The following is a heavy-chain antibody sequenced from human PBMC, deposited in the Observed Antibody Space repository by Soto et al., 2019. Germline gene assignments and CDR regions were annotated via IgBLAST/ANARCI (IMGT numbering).Heavy chain of an antibody. CDR2: ISYDGSNK. D-gene: IGHD2-21*02. J-gene: IGHJ4*02. CDR3: ARDRGTFCGGDCYLGYFDY. CDR1: GFTFSSYA. Sequence: QVQLVESGGGVVQPGRSLRLSCAASGFTFSSYAMHWVRQAPGKGLEWVAVISYDGSNKYYADSVKGRFTISRDNSKNTLYLQMNRLRAEDTAVYYCARDRGTFCGGDCYLGYFDYWGQGTLVTVSS. V-gene: IGHV3-30-3*01.